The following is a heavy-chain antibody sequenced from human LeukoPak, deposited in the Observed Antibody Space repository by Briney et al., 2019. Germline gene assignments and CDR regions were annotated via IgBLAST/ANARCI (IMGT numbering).Heavy chain of an antibody. V-gene: IGHV3-43*02. CDR2: ISADGGST. J-gene: IGHJ4*02. Sequence: GGSLRLSCAASGFDFDAYAMHWVRQAPGKGLQWISLISADGGSTYYADSVKGRFTISRDNSRNSLYLQMNSLTTEDTAFYYCAKDKAGTIVWYGRWAIGLFDYWGQGTLLTVSS. D-gene: IGHD6-13*01. CDR3: AKDKAGTIVWYGRWAIGLFDY. CDR1: GFDFDAYA.